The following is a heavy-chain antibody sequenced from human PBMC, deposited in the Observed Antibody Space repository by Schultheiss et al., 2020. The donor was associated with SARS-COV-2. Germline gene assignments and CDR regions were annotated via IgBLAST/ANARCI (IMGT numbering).Heavy chain of an antibody. CDR2: IKEDGSEK. Sequence: GGSLRLSCAVSGFTFSNYWMNWVRQAPGKGLEWVANIKEDGSEKYYVDSVKGRFTVSRDNAKNSLYLQMNSLRAQDTAVYYCARDPIRGSPDYFDYWGQGTLVTVSS. D-gene: IGHD1-26*01. J-gene: IGHJ4*02. V-gene: IGHV3-7*03. CDR1: GFTFSNYW. CDR3: ARDPIRGSPDYFDY.